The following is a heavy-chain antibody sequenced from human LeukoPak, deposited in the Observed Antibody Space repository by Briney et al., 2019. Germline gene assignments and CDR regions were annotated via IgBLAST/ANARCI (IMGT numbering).Heavy chain of an antibody. CDR2: IIPIFGTA. D-gene: IGHD3-16*02. J-gene: IGHJ3*02. Sequence: SVKVSCTASGGAFSSYAISWVRQAPGQGLEWMGGIIPIFGTANYAQKFQGRVTITADESTSTAYMELSSLRSEDTAVYYCASYCSSTSCHTKKYVWGSYRYDAFDIWGQGTMVTVSS. CDR1: GGAFSSYA. CDR3: ASYCSSTSCHTKKYVWGSYRYDAFDI. V-gene: IGHV1-69*13.